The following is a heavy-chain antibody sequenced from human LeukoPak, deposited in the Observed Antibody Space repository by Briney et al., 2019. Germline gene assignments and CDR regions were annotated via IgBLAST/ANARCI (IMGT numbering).Heavy chain of an antibody. CDR2: ITADGSNK. Sequence: GGSLRLSCAASGFTFSDYYMSWIRQAPGKGLEWVSYITADGSNKYYADSVKGRFTISRDNAKNSLYLQMNSLRADDTAIYYCAREVEWELPDYWGQGTLVTVSS. CDR3: AREVEWELPDY. CDR1: GFTFSDYY. V-gene: IGHV3-11*04. J-gene: IGHJ4*02. D-gene: IGHD1-26*01.